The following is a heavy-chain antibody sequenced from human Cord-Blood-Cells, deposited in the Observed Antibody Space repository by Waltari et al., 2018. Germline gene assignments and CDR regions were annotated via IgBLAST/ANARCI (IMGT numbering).Heavy chain of an antibody. D-gene: IGHD1-26*01. CDR2: INPNSGGT. J-gene: IGHJ3*02. CDR3: ARGHIVGATTSAFDI. V-gene: IGHV1-2*02. Sequence: QVQLVQSGAEVKKPGASVQVSCKASGYTFTGYYLHWVRQAPGQGLEWMGWINPNSGGTNYAQKFQGRVTMTRDTSISTAYMELSRLRSDDTAVYYCARGHIVGATTSAFDIWGQGTMVTVSS. CDR1: GYTFTGYY.